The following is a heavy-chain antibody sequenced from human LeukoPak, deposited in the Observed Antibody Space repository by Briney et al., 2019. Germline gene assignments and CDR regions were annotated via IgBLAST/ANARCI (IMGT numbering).Heavy chain of an antibody. D-gene: IGHD3-10*01. CDR1: GGSISSYY. J-gene: IGHJ5*02. CDR2: IFYSGST. V-gene: IGHV4-59*08. CDR3: ARSLGQLLGFDP. Sequence: SETLSLTCTVSGGSISSYYWSWFRQSPGKGLEWIGHIFYSGSTNYNPSLESRVTISIDRSEKQFSLKLRSVTAADTAVYYCARSLGQLLGFDPWGQGTLVTVSS.